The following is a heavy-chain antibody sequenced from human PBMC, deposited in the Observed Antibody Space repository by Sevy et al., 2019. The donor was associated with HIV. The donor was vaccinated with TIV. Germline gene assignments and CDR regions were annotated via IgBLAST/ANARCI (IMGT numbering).Heavy chain of an antibody. D-gene: IGHD4-17*01. CDR3: ARAAATVTTVTHFDY. CDR2: IFHTGST. V-gene: IGHV4-30-2*01. CDR1: GGSISSGGYS. J-gene: IGHJ4*02. Sequence: TLSLTCAVSGGSISSGGYSWNWIRQPPGEGLEWIGYIFHTGSTYYNPSLKSRVIISVDRSKNQFSLQLSSVTAADTAIYYCARAAATVTTVTHFDYWGQGTLVTVSS.